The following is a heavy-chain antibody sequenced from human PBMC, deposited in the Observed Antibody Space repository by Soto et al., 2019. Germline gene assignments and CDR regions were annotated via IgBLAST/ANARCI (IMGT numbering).Heavy chain of an antibody. CDR1: GFTFSNHI. J-gene: IGHJ4*02. D-gene: IGHD1-26*01. Sequence: QVQLVESGGGVVQPGGSLRLSCAVSGFTFSNHIMNWVRQAPGKGLEWVALISSDGGNGYYADSVKGRFTTSRDNAKNTMYLEMNSLRVEDTAVYYCARDADNGSDCDLAYWGQGALVTVSS. CDR3: ARDADNGSDCDLAY. CDR2: ISSDGGNG. V-gene: IGHV3-30-3*01.